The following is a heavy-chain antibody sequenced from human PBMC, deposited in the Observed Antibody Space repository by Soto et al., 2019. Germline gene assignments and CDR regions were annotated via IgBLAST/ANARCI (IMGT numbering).Heavy chain of an antibody. V-gene: IGHV3-48*03. CDR3: ARGGPRAFDI. J-gene: IGHJ3*02. CDR1: GFIFTNYE. CDR2: ISSRGSGSTM. D-gene: IGHD3-16*01. Sequence: PGGSLRLCCVASGFIFTNYEMNWVRQAPGKGLEWVSYISSRGSGSTMYYADSVKGRFTVSRDNTKNSLFLQMNSLRVDDTAVYYCARGGPRAFDIWGQGIMVTVSS.